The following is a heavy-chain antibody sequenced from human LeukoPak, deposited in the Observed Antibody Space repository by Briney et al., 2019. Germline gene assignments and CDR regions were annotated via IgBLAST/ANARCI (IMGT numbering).Heavy chain of an antibody. CDR3: ARDMYYDSSGYYSRLFDY. J-gene: IGHJ4*02. D-gene: IGHD3-22*01. V-gene: IGHV1-69*05. CDR1: GGTFSSYA. Sequence: GASVKVSRKASGGTFSSYAISWVRQAPGQGLEWMGRIIPIFGTANYAQKFQGRVTITTDESTSTAYMELSSLRSEDTAVYYCARDMYYDSSGYYSRLFDYWGQGTLVTVSS. CDR2: IIPIFGTA.